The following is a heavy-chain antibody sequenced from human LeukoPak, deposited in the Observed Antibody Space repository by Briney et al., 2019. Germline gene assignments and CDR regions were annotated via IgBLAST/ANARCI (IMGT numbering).Heavy chain of an antibody. CDR3: ARCVRSGDIRFDY. V-gene: IGHV4-4*09. Sequence: SETLSLPCTVSGGSISSYGWTWIRQSPGKGLEWIGYIYSSGTTNYNPSLKSRVTISVDTSKNQFSLKLSSVTAADTAVYYCARCVRSGDIRFDYWGQGTLVTVSS. CDR2: IYSSGTT. D-gene: IGHD6-25*01. CDR1: GGSISSYG. J-gene: IGHJ4*02.